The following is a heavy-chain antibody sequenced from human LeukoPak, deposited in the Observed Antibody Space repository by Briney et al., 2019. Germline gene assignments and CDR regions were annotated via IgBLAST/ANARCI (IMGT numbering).Heavy chain of an antibody. D-gene: IGHD6-13*01. V-gene: IGHV3-23*01. CDR3: AKYPRSSWGPLWFDP. J-gene: IGHJ5*02. CDR2: ISGSGGST. CDR1: GFTVSTYA. Sequence: GGSLRLSCAASGFTVSTYAMSWVPQAPGKGLEGVSAISGSGGSTYYADSVKGRFTISTDNSKNTLYLQMNSLRAEDTAVYYCAKYPRSSWGPLWFDPWGQGTLVTVSS.